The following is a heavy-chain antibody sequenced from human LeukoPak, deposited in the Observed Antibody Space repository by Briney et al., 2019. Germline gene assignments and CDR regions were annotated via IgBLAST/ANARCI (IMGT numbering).Heavy chain of an antibody. J-gene: IGHJ3*01. Sequence: SETLSLTRTVSGGSISSYYRSWIRQPPGKGLGWIGYIYDSGSTNYKPSLQSRVTLSIDTSNNQSYLNLSYLIAADTAVVYCASLTTADAFDLWGQGTMVTVSS. V-gene: IGHV4-59*01. CDR1: GGSISSYY. CDR3: ASLTTADAFDL. D-gene: IGHD3-22*01. CDR2: IYDSGST.